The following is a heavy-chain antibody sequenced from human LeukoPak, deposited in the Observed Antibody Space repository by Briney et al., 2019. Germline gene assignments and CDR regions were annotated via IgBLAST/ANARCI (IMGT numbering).Heavy chain of an antibody. V-gene: IGHV4-34*01. CDR1: GTSITRTY. CDR3: ASRRGHFDY. CDR2: INHSGST. J-gene: IGHJ4*02. Sequence: KPSETLSLTCTVSGTSITRTYWSWIRQPPGKGLEWIGEINHSGSTNYNPSLKSRVTISVDTSKNQFSLKLSSVTAADTAVYYCASRRGHFDYWGQGTLVTVSS.